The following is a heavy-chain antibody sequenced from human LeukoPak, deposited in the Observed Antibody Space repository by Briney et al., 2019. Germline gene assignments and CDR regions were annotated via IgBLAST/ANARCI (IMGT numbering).Heavy chain of an antibody. CDR1: GFTFSDYA. CDR2: ISDSGGST. D-gene: IGHD3-16*02. CDR3: ARHDSFIPY. J-gene: IGHJ4*02. V-gene: IGHV3-23*01. Sequence: GGSLRLSCVASGFTFSDYAMSWVRQAPGKGLEWVSGISDSGGSTYYADSVKGRCTISRDNSKNTESLQMNNLRAEDTAVYFCARHDSFIPYWGQGTLVTVTS.